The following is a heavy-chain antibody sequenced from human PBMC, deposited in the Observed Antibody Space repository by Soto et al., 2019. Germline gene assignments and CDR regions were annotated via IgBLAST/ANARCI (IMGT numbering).Heavy chain of an antibody. V-gene: IGHV6-1*01. CDR3: ARAEGWFDY. CDR2: TYYRSKWYN. J-gene: IGHJ4*02. Sequence: SQTLSLTCAISGDSVSSNSAALNWIRQSPSRGLEWLGRTYYRSKWYNEYAQSVKSRITINPDTSKNQFTLQVNSVTPEDTAVYYCARAEGWFDYWGQGTLVTVSS. D-gene: IGHD6-19*01. CDR1: GDSVSSNSAA.